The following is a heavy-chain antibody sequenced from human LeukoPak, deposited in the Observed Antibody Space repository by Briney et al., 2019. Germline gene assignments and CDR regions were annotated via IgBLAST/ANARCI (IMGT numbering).Heavy chain of an antibody. J-gene: IGHJ4*02. D-gene: IGHD3-16*01. CDR1: SGSISSGGYY. Sequence: SQTLSLTCTVSSGSISSGGYYWSWIRQHLGKGLEWIGYIYYSGSTYYNPSLKSRVTISLDTSENQFSLKLSSVTAADTAVYYCARAVWGSAYFDYWGQGTLVTLSS. CDR2: IYYSGST. CDR3: ARAVWGSAYFDY. V-gene: IGHV4-31*03.